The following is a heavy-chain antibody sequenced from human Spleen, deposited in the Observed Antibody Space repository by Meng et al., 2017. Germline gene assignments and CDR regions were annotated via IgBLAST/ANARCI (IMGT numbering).Heavy chain of an antibody. J-gene: IGHJ4*02. CDR2: IYYNGAA. D-gene: IGHD3-10*01. Sequence: SETLSLTCTVSGDSIRGYYWSWIRQPPGKGLEWIGYIYYNGAAKYNPSLKSRVTISVDTSKNQFSLKVTSVTAADTAVYYCVREMTGSYYFDHWGQGTLVTVSS. CDR3: VREMTGSYYFDH. CDR1: GDSIRGYY. V-gene: IGHV4-59*01.